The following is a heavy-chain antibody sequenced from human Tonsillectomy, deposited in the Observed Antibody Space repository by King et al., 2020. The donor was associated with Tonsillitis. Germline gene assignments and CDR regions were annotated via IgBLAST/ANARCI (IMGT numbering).Heavy chain of an antibody. CDR1: GFTFSSYA. D-gene: IGHD3-10*01. J-gene: IGHJ4*02. V-gene: IGHV3-23*04. Sequence: VQLVESGGGLVQPGGSLRVSCAASGFTFSSYAMSWVRQAPGKGLEWVSLISGGGGSTYYADSVKGRFTISRDNSKNTLYLQMNSLRVEDTAVYYCAKDPTYYKTTYYVDCWGQGTLVTVSS. CDR3: AKDPTYYKTTYYVDC. CDR2: ISGGGGST.